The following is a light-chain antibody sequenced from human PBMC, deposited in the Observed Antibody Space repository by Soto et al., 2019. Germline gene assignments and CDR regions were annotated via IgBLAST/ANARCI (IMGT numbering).Light chain of an antibody. V-gene: IGKV3-11*01. CDR2: DAS. CDR3: QQRSDWPPLT. Sequence: EIVLTQSPATLSLSPGERATLSCRASQSVSSYLAWYQQKPGQAPRLLIYDASNRAASIPARFSGSGSGTDFTLTISSLEPEDFAVYYCQQRSDWPPLTFGGGTTVEIK. J-gene: IGKJ4*01. CDR1: QSVSSY.